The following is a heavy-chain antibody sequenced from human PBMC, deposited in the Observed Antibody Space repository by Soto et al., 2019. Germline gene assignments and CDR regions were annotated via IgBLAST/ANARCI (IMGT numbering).Heavy chain of an antibody. CDR2: INHSGST. V-gene: IGHV4-34*01. CDR1: GGCFSGYY. CDR3: ARRTWITALRYFDL. Sequence: QVQLQQWGAGLLKPSETLSLTCAVYGGCFSGYYWSWIRQPPGKGLEWIGEINHSGSTNYNPSLKSRVTISVDTSKNQFSLKLSSVTAADTAVYYCARRTWITALRYFDLWGRGTLVTVSS. J-gene: IGHJ2*01. D-gene: IGHD3-16*01.